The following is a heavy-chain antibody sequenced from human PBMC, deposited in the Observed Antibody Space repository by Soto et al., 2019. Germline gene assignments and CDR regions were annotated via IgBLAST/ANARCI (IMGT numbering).Heavy chain of an antibody. CDR1: GDSISSVDYF. Sequence: LSLTCSVSGDSISSVDYFWAWIRQPPGQALEYIGYIYKSATTYYNPSFESRVAISLDTSKSQFSLNVTSVTAADTAVYFCARGRYCLTGRCFPNWFDSWGQGTLVTVSS. CDR3: ARGRYCLTGRCFPNWFDS. J-gene: IGHJ5*01. D-gene: IGHD2-15*01. V-gene: IGHV4-30-4*01. CDR2: IYKSATT.